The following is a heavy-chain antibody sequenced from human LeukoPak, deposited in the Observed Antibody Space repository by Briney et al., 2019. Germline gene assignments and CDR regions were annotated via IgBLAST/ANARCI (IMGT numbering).Heavy chain of an antibody. CDR3: TRLLAGNWFDP. CDR2: IRSKANSYAT. CDR1: GFTFSGSA. J-gene: IGHJ5*02. V-gene: IGHV3-73*01. Sequence: GGSLRLSCAASGFTFSGSAMHWVRQASGKGLEWVGRIRSKANSYATAYAASVKGRFTISRDDSKNTAYLQMNSLKTEDTAVYYCTRLLAGNWFDPWGQGTLVTVSS.